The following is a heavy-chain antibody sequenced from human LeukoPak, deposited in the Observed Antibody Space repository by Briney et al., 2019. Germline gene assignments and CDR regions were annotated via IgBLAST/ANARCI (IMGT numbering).Heavy chain of an antibody. CDR2: IYYSGST. J-gene: IGHJ3*02. CDR3: ARRSVVAGLGAFDI. V-gene: IGHV4-39*01. Sequence: SETLSLTCTVSGGSISSSSYYWGWIRQPPGKGLEWIGSIYYSGSTYYNPSLKSRVTISVDTSKNQFSLKLSSVTAADTAVYYCARRSVVAGLGAFDIWGQGTMATVSS. CDR1: GGSISSSSYY. D-gene: IGHD6-19*01.